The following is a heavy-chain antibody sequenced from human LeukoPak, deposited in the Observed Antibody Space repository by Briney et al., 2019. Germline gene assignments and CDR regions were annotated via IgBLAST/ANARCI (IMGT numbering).Heavy chain of an antibody. CDR2: ISYDGSKK. CDR3: AKDSAVAGTIYWFDP. V-gene: IGHV3-30-3*01. J-gene: IGHJ5*02. D-gene: IGHD6-19*01. CDR1: GFTFSTYA. Sequence: QPGGSLRLSCAASGFTFSTYAMHWVRQAPGMGLEWVAVISYDGSKKYYADSVKGRFTISRDNSKNTLYLQMNSLRAEDTAVYYCAKDSAVAGTIYWFDPWGQGTLVTVSS.